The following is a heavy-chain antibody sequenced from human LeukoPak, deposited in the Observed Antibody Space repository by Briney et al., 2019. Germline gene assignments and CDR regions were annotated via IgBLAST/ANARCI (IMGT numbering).Heavy chain of an antibody. D-gene: IGHD3-3*01. CDR3: ARDYDFWSGFFDY. V-gene: IGHV3-30*19. CDR1: GFNFYSYG. J-gene: IGHJ4*02. Sequence: GGSLRLSCAASGFNFYSYGMHWVRQAPGKGLEWVAVTSYHGSNKYYADSVKGRFTISRDNSKNTLYLQMNSLRAEDTAVYYCARDYDFWSGFFDYWGQGTLVTVSS. CDR2: TSYHGSNK.